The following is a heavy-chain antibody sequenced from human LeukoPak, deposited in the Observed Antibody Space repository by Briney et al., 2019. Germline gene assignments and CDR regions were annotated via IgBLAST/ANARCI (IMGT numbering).Heavy chain of an antibody. D-gene: IGHD4-23*01. J-gene: IGHJ4*02. CDR1: GGSISSYY. CDR3: AREDGGNSY. CDR2: IYYSGST. V-gene: IGHV4-59*01. Sequence: SSETLSLTCTVSGGSISSYYWSWIRQPPGKGLEWIGYIYYSGSTNYNPSLKSRVTISVDTSKNQFSLKLSSVTAADTAVYYCAREDGGNSYWGQGTLVTVSS.